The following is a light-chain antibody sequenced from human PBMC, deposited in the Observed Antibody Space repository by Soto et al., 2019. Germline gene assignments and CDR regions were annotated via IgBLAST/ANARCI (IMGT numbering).Light chain of an antibody. Sequence: QSALTQPPSASGSLGQSVTISRTGTSSDVGGYNDVSWHQQHPGKAPKVMIYEVTKRPPGVPDRFSGSKSGNTASLTVSGLQAEDEADYYCSSFAGGGNPVLLGGGTKLTVL. CDR3: SSFAGGGNPVL. J-gene: IGLJ2*01. V-gene: IGLV2-8*01. CDR1: SSDVGGYND. CDR2: EVT.